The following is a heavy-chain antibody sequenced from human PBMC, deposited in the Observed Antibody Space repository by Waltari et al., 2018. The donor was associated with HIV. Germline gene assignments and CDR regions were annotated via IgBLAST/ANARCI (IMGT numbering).Heavy chain of an antibody. Sequence: QVQLQQSGPGLVKPSQTLSLTCAISGDSVSSNSAAWNWLRQSPSRGLEWLGRTYYRSKWYNDYAGSVKSRITINPDTSKNQFSLQLNSVTPEDTAVYYCARAHYYYDSSPRVLGLDVWGQGTTVTVSS. V-gene: IGHV6-1*01. J-gene: IGHJ6*02. CDR3: ARAHYYYDSSPRVLGLDV. CDR2: TYYRSKWYN. D-gene: IGHD3-22*01. CDR1: GDSVSSNSAA.